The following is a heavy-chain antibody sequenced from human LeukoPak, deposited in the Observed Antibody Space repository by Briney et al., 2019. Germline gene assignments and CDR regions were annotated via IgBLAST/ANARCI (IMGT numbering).Heavy chain of an antibody. V-gene: IGHV3-30-3*01. CDR3: AKDPYRVIVATGNYLDP. CDR1: GFPFSTYP. Sequence: GGSLGLSVAASGFPFSTYPRHGVGRAPARGLGGLEVISFDGSTKYYADSVKGRFTISRDNSKNTLYLQMDSLRGEDTAVYYCAKDPYRVIVATGNYLDPWGQGTLVTVSS. J-gene: IGHJ5*02. CDR2: ISFDGSTK. D-gene: IGHD2-21*01.